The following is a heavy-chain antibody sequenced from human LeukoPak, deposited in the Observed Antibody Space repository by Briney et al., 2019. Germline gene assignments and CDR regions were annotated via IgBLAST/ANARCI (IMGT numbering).Heavy chain of an antibody. J-gene: IGHJ4*02. CDR2: INTNTGSP. Sequence: GASVKVSCKASGYTFTSYAMNWVPQAPGQGLEWMGWINTNTGSPTYAQGFTGRFVFSLDTSVSTAYLQISSLKAEDTAVYYCAREPGSYVSYFDYWGQGTLVTVSS. CDR3: AREPGSYVSYFDY. D-gene: IGHD1-26*01. V-gene: IGHV7-4-1*02. CDR1: GYTFTSYA.